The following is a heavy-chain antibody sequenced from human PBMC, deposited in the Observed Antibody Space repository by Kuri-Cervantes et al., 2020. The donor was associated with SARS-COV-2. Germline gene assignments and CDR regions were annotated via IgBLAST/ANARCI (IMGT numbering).Heavy chain of an antibody. V-gene: IGHV5-51*01. CDR2: IYPGDSET. Sequence: GESLKISCQGSGYRFTSQWIAWVRQMPGKGLEWMGIIYPGDSETRYSPAFQGQVTISADKPTSTAYLQWSSLKASDTAMYYCARHDYYYYMDVWGKGTTVTVSS. CDR1: GYRFTSQW. J-gene: IGHJ6*03. CDR3: ARHDYYYYMDV.